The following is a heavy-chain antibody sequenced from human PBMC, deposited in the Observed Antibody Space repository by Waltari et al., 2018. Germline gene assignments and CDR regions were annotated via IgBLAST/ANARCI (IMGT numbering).Heavy chain of an antibody. Sequence: EVQLLESGGGLVQPGGSLRLACAASGLTFISYAMTWVRQAPGKGLECVSSISGPALTTFYADSVKGRFSVSRDNSKNTLYLQINGLRADDTAVYYCAKAGGIAAAEFQFDFWGRGTLVTVSS. V-gene: IGHV3-23*01. J-gene: IGHJ4*02. D-gene: IGHD6-13*01. CDR1: GLTFISYA. CDR3: AKAGGIAAAEFQFDF. CDR2: ISGPALTT.